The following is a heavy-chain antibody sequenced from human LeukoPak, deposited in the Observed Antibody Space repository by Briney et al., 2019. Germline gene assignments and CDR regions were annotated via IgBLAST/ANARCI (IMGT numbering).Heavy chain of an antibody. CDR2: IYYSGST. V-gene: IGHV4-39*01. Sequence: SETLSLTYTVSGGSISSSNYYWDWIRQPPGKGLEWIGSIYYSGSTYYNPSLKSRVTISVDTSKNQFSLKLSSVSAADTTVYYCARQLGIPGWFDPWGQGTLVTVSS. D-gene: IGHD7-27*01. J-gene: IGHJ5*02. CDR1: GGSISSSNYY. CDR3: ARQLGIPGWFDP.